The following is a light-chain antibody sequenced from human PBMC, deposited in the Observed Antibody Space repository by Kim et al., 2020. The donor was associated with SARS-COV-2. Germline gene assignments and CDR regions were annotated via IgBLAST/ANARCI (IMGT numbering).Light chain of an antibody. Sequence: EIVLTQSPATLSWSPGERATLSCRASQNVGTYLAWYQQKPGQVPRLFIYDASNKASGIPARFSGSGSGTDFSLTISSLEPEDFAIYYCQQRTNWPITFGQGTRLEIK. J-gene: IGKJ5*01. V-gene: IGKV3-11*01. CDR3: QQRTNWPIT. CDR2: DAS. CDR1: QNVGTY.